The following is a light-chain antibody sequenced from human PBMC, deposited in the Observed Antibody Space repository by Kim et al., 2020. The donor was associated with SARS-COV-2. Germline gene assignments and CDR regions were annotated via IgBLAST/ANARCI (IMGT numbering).Light chain of an antibody. CDR3: TSYTSSSTWV. V-gene: IGLV2-14*03. J-gene: IGLJ3*02. Sequence: QSALTQPASVSGSPGQSITVSCTGTSSDIGGYNYVCWYQQHPGKAPKLIIYDVNSRPSGVSNRFSGSKSGNTASLTISGLQAEDEADYYCTSYTSSSTWVFGGGTKLTVL. CDR2: DVN. CDR1: SSDIGGYNY.